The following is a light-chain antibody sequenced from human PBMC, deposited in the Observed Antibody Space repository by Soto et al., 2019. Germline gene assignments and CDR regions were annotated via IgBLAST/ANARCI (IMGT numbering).Light chain of an antibody. CDR3: TLYTSSTTWV. Sequence: QSALTQPPSVSGSPGQSVTISCTGTAVTSYDRVSWYQQPPGTAPKLMIYEVSNRPAGVPDRFSGSKSDNTASLTISGLQAEDEADYYCTLYTSSTTWVFGGGTKLTVL. CDR1: AVTSYDR. J-gene: IGLJ3*02. V-gene: IGLV2-18*01. CDR2: EVS.